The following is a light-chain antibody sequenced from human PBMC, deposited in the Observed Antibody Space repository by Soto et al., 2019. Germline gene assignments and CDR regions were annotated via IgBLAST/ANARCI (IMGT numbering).Light chain of an antibody. V-gene: IGLV1-40*01. Sequence: QSVLTQPPSGSGAPGQRVTISCTGSSSNIGAGYDVHWYQQLPGTAPKLLIYGNSNRPSGVPDRFSGSKSGTSASLAITGLQAEDEADYYCQSYDSSLSGLYVFGTGTQLTVL. CDR3: QSYDSSLSGLYV. CDR1: SSNIGAGYD. CDR2: GNS. J-gene: IGLJ1*01.